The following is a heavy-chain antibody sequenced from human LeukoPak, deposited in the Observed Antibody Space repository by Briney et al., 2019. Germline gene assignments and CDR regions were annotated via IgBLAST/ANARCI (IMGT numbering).Heavy chain of an antibody. Sequence: GGSLRLSCGASGFTFSNYGMLWVRQAPGKGLDWVAFIRYDGNNKLYADSVKGRFTISRDNAKNSLYLQMNSLRAEDTALYYCARDRGHSGSYSLVRLYAFDIWGQGTMVTVSS. V-gene: IGHV3-30*02. CDR3: ARDRGHSGSYSLVRLYAFDI. CDR2: IRYDGNNK. CDR1: GFTFSNYG. J-gene: IGHJ3*02. D-gene: IGHD1-26*01.